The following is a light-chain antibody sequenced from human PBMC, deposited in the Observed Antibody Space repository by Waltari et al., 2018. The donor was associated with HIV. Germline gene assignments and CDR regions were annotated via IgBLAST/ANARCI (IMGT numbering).Light chain of an antibody. CDR2: DVT. V-gene: IGLV2-11*01. CDR1: SSDVGGYNY. J-gene: IGLJ3*02. CDR3: CSYAGNYPVL. Sequence: QSALTQPRSVSGSHGQSVTISCTGTSSDVGGYNYVPWYQQNPGKAPKFIIYDVTKRPSGVPDRFSGSKSGNTASLTISGLQAEDEADYYCCSYAGNYPVLFGGGTKLTVL.